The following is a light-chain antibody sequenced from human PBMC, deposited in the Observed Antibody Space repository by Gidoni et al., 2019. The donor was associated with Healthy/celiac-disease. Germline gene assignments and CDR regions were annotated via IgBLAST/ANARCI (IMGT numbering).Light chain of an antibody. Sequence: SYELTQPPSVSVFPGQTARITCSGDALPKQYAYWYQQKPGQAPVLVIYKDSERPSGIPERFSGSSSGTTVTLTISGVQAEDEADYYCQSADSSGTYPFGGGTKLTVL. CDR3: QSADSSGTYP. CDR1: ALPKQY. CDR2: KDS. J-gene: IGLJ2*01. V-gene: IGLV3-25*03.